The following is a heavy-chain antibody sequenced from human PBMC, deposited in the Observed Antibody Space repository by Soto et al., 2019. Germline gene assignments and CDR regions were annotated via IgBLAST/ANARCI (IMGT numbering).Heavy chain of an antibody. CDR3: AKGLSPSYYDILTGPDF. V-gene: IGHV3-23*01. CDR1: GFSFSTYA. Sequence: AGGSLRLSCEASGFSFSTYAMNWVRQAPGKGLEWVSVISGSGSNTFYADSVRGRFTISRDNSKKTVYLQMSSLRAEDTAVYYCAKGLSPSYYDILTGPDFWGQGTLVTVSS. J-gene: IGHJ4*02. CDR2: ISGSGSNT. D-gene: IGHD3-9*01.